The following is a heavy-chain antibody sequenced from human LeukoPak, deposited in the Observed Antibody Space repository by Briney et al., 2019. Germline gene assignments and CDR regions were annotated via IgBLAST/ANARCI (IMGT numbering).Heavy chain of an antibody. Sequence: NPSETLSLTCAVYGGSFSGYYWSWIRQPPGKGLEWIGEINHSGSTNYNPSLKSRVTISVDTSKNQFSLKLSSVTAADTAVYYCARESGSYYGKVDYWGQGTLVTVSS. D-gene: IGHD1-26*01. CDR2: INHSGST. CDR3: ARESGSYYGKVDY. J-gene: IGHJ4*02. CDR1: GGSFSGYY. V-gene: IGHV4-34*01.